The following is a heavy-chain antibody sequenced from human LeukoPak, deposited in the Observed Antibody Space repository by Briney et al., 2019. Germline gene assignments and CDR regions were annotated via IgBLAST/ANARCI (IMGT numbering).Heavy chain of an antibody. D-gene: IGHD6-13*01. J-gene: IGHJ4*02. CDR2: ISSSSSYI. V-gene: IGHV3-11*06. Sequence: GGSLRLSCAASGFTFSDYYMSWIRQAPGKGLEWVSSISSSSSYIYYADSVKGRFTISRDNAKNSLYLQMNSLRAEDTAVYYCARGEGSSWYDPLDYWGQGTLVTVSS. CDR1: GFTFSDYY. CDR3: ARGEGSSWYDPLDY.